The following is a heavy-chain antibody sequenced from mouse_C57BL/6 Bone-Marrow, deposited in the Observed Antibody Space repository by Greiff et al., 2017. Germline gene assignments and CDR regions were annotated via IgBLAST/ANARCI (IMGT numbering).Heavy chain of an antibody. V-gene: IGHV5-12*01. J-gene: IGHJ4*01. CDR2: ISNGGGST. Sequence: EVKVEESGGGLVQPGGSLKLSCAASGFTFSDYYMYWVRQTPEKRLEWVAYISNGGGSTYYPDTVKGRFTISRDNAKNTLYLQMSRLKSEDTAMYYCARPLTGMGYAMDYWGQGTSVTVSS. CDR3: ARPLTGMGYAMDY. CDR1: GFTFSDYY. D-gene: IGHD4-1*01.